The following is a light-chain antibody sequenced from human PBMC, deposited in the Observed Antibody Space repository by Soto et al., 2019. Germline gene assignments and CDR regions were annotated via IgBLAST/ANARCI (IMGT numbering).Light chain of an antibody. CDR3: QVWDTISDHYV. J-gene: IGLJ1*01. V-gene: IGLV3-21*02. CDR1: NIESKS. CDR2: VDS. Sequence: SYDLTQPPSVSVAPGQTARITCGGNNIESKSVHWYQQRPGQAPALVIYVDSDRPSGIPDRFSASTSGNTAALTISRVEAGDEADYYCQVWDTISDHYVFGSGTKVTVL.